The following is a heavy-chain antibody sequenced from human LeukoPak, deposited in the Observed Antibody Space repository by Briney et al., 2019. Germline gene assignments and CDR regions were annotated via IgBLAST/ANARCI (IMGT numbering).Heavy chain of an antibody. J-gene: IGHJ4*02. D-gene: IGHD3-16*01. CDR1: GGSFSGYY. Sequence: SETLSLTCAVYGGSFSGYYWSWIRQPPGKGLEWIGEINHSGSTNYNPSLKSRVTISVDTSKNQFSLKQSSVTAADTAVYYCARGGLGATGEFDYWGQGTLVTVSS. CDR3: ARGGLGATGEFDY. V-gene: IGHV4-34*01. CDR2: INHSGST.